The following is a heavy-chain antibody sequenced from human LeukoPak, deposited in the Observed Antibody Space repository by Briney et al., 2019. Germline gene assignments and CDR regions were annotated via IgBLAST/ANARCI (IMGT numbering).Heavy chain of an antibody. Sequence: SETLSLTCAVYGGSFSGYYWSWIRQPAGKGLEWIGRIYTSGSTNYNPSLKSRVTISVDTSKNQFSLKLSSVTAADTAVYYCARDSTEVLDAFDIWGQGTMVTVSS. CDR3: ARDSTEVLDAFDI. CDR1: GGSFSGYY. J-gene: IGHJ3*02. V-gene: IGHV4-4*07. CDR2: IYTSGST. D-gene: IGHD3-10*01.